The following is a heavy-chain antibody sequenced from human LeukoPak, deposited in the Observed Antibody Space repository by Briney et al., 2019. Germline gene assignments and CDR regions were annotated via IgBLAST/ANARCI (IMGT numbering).Heavy chain of an antibody. CDR3: ARLPFEYSGNFDY. Sequence: GESLKISCKGSNYIFTSYWIGWVRQMPGKGLGWMGIIYPGDSDTRYSPSFQGQVTISADKSISTAYLQWSSLKASDTAMYYCARLPFEYSGNFDYWGQGTLVTVSS. CDR2: IYPGDSDT. CDR1: NYIFTSYW. D-gene: IGHD6-6*01. J-gene: IGHJ4*02. V-gene: IGHV5-51*01.